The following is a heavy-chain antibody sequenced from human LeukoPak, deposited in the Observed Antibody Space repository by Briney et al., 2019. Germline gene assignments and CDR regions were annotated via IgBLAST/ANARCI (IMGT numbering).Heavy chain of an antibody. CDR2: IIPILGIA. CDR3: ARRSSSWYVDYYYYGMDV. D-gene: IGHD6-13*01. Sequence: SVKVSFKASGGTVSSYAISWGRQAPGQGLELMGRIIPILGIANYAQKFQGRVTITADKSTSTDYMELSSLRSEDTAVYYCARRSSSWYVDYYYYGMDVWGQGTTVTVSS. CDR1: GGTVSSYA. J-gene: IGHJ6*02. V-gene: IGHV1-69*04.